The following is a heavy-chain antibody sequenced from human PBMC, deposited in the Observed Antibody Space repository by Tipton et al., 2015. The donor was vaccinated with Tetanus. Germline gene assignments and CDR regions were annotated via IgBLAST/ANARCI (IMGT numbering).Heavy chain of an antibody. J-gene: IGHJ4*02. V-gene: IGHV4-59*01. D-gene: IGHD1-1*01. CDR3: ARDTTRGGFDS. CDR2: IYHSGST. Sequence: TLSLTCSVSGGSISAYYWSWIRQSPGRGLEWIGQIYHSGSTDYNPALKSRVTMSVDVPKNQFSLRLRSVTAADTAVYYCARDTTRGGFDSWGQGALVTVSA. CDR1: GGSISAYY.